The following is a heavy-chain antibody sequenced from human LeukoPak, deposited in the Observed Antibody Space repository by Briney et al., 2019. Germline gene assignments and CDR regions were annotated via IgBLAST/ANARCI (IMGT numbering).Heavy chain of an antibody. D-gene: IGHD6-13*01. V-gene: IGHV3-53*01. CDR3: ARGGAAPTPYYYYYYMDV. J-gene: IGHJ6*03. Sequence: GGSLRLSCAASGFTVSSNYMSWVRQAPGKGLEWVSVIYSGGSTYYADSVKGRFTISRDNSKNTLYLQMNSLRAEDTAVYYCARGGAAPTPYYYYYYMDVWGKGTTATVSS. CDR2: IYSGGST. CDR1: GFTVSSNY.